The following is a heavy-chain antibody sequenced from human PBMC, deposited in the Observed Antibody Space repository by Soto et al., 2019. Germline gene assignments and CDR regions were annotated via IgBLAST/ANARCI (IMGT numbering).Heavy chain of an antibody. CDR1: GYTFTSYA. CDR3: AGTPPTTTYYYYYMDV. D-gene: IGHD1-1*01. Sequence: ASVKVSCKASGYTFTSYAVHWVRQATGQRLEWMGWINAGNGNTKYSQKFQGRVTITRDTSASTAYMELSSLRSEDTAVYYCAGTPPTTTYYYYYMDVWGKGTTVTVSS. J-gene: IGHJ6*03. CDR2: INAGNGNT. V-gene: IGHV1-3*01.